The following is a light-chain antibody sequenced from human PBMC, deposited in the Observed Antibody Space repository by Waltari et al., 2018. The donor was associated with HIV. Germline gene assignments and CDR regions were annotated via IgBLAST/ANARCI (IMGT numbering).Light chain of an antibody. J-gene: IGLJ3*02. CDR2: RNN. Sequence: QSMLTQPPSASGTPGQRVTISCSGSSSNIGSNYVYWYQQVPGTAPKPLIYRNNQRPSGAPDRFSGSKSGTAASLAISGLRSEDEADYYCAAWDDSLSGWVFGGGTKLTVL. V-gene: IGLV1-47*01. CDR3: AAWDDSLSGWV. CDR1: SSNIGSNY.